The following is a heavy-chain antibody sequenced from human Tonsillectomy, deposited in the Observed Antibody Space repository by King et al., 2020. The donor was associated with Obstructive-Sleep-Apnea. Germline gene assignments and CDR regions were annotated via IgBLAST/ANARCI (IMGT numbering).Heavy chain of an antibody. Sequence: QLVQSGGGVVQPGRSLRLSCAASGFTFSSYAMHWVRQAPGKGLEWVAFTPFHGTNQYSADSLKGRLPISRDNSKNTLYLQMNSLRVEDTAVYYWARDNRLLRKGGGMDVWGQGTTVTVSS. CDR1: GFTFSSYA. V-gene: IGHV3-30*04. D-gene: IGHD5-18*01. CDR3: ARDNRLLRKGGGMDV. CDR2: TPFHGTNQ. J-gene: IGHJ6*02.